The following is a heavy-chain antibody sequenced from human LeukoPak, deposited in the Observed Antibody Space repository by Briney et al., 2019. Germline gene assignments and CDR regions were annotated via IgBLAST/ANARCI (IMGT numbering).Heavy chain of an antibody. V-gene: IGHV3-23*01. J-gene: IGHJ4*02. CDR2: IIGTADNT. CDR1: GLTVSSYA. Sequence: GESLRLSCGASGLTVSSYAMSWVRQAPGKGLEWVSTIIGTADNTYYADSVKGRFTISRDDSKNTVYLQMNSLRAEDTAVYSCAKYTSGTYYRGLDQWGQGTLVTVSS. CDR3: AKYTSGTYYRGLDQ. D-gene: IGHD3-10*01.